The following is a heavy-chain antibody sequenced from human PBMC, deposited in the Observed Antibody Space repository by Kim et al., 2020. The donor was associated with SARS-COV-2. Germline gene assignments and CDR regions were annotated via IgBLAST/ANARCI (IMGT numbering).Heavy chain of an antibody. CDR3: ARLLGDYGDYHIDY. D-gene: IGHD4-17*01. J-gene: IGHJ4*02. Sequence: AASVKGRFTISRDDSKNSLYLQMNSLKTEDTAVYYCARLLGDYGDYHIDYWGQGTLVTVSS. V-gene: IGHV3-72*01.